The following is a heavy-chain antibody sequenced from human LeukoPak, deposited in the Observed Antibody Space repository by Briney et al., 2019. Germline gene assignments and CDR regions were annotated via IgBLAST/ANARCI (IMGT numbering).Heavy chain of an antibody. V-gene: IGHV3-21*01. CDR1: GFTFSSYS. D-gene: IGHD3-22*01. CDR3: ARDLRLRGHYDSSGYAFDY. CDR2: ISSSSSYI. J-gene: IGHJ4*02. Sequence: GGSLRLSCAASGFTFSSYSMNWVRQAPGKGLEWVSSISSSSSYIYYADSVKGRFTISRDNAKNSLYLQMNSLRAEDTAVYYCARDLRLRGHYDSSGYAFDYWGQGTLVTVSS.